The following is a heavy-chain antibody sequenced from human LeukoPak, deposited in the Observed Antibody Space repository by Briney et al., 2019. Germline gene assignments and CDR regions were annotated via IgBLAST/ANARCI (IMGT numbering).Heavy chain of an antibody. V-gene: IGHV4-4*02. D-gene: IGHD3-3*01. J-gene: IGHJ5*02. Sequence: PSETLSLTCAVSGGSISSSNWWSWVRQPPGKGLEWIGEIYHSGSTNYNPSLKSRVTLSVDKSKNQFSLKLSSVTAADTAVYYCAKGPDYDFWSGYYRTNNWFDPWGQGTLVTVSS. CDR2: IYHSGST. CDR1: GGSISSSNW. CDR3: AKGPDYDFWSGYYRTNNWFDP.